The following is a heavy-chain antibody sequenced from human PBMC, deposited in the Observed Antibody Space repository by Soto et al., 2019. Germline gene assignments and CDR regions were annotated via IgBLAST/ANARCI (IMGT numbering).Heavy chain of an antibody. D-gene: IGHD4-17*01. V-gene: IGHV3-30*04. CDR2: ISYDGRNK. CDR1: GFTFRNYA. Sequence: VRSKRLSCAASGFTFRNYAMHWVRQAPGKGLEWVAVISYDGRNKYYADSVKGRFTISRDNCRNTLYLQMNSLRAEDTAVYYGAQLTVKNEGGHDCWRQGTRVTVS. CDR3: AQLTVKNEGGHDC. J-gene: IGHJ4*02.